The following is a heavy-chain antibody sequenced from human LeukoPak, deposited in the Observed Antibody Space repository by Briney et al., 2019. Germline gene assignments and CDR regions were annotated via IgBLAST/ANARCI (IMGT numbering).Heavy chain of an antibody. D-gene: IGHD3-22*01. Sequence: GGSLRLSCAASGFTFSNYAMTWVRQAPGKGLEWVSSITPSGSSTYYADSLEGRFTISRDNSKDTLFLQMYSLRADDTAIYYCAKVGPVPNTSAYWGPGGWGQGTLVTVSS. CDR1: GFTFSNYA. CDR3: AKVGPVPNTSAYWGPGG. J-gene: IGHJ4*02. CDR2: ITPSGSST. V-gene: IGHV3-23*01.